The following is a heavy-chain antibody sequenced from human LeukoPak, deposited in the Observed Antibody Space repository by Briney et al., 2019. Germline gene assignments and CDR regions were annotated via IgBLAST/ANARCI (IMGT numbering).Heavy chain of an antibody. J-gene: IGHJ6*03. V-gene: IGHV3-30*15. CDR3: ARGQLVRRGYHSYMDV. CDR2: ISEDGSSK. D-gene: IGHD6-6*01. CDR1: GFTFSTYA. Sequence: GGSLRLSCAASGFTFSTYAMHWVRQAPGKGLEWVAVISEDGSSKYYADSVKGRFTISRDNSKDMLFLEMSSLRAEDTAVNSCARGQLVRRGYHSYMDVWAKGTTVTVSS.